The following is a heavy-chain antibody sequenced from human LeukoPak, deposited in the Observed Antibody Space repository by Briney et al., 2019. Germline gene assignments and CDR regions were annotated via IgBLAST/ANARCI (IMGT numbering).Heavy chain of an antibody. CDR2: INPNSGGT. D-gene: IGHD3-10*01. Sequence: ASVKVSCKASGYTFTGYYMHWVRQAPGQGLEWMGWINPNSGGTNYAQKFQGRVTMTRDTSISTAYMELSRLRSDDTAVYYCARDWINYYGSGSYYNWFDPWGQGTLVTVSS. CDR3: ARDWINYYGSGSYYNWFDP. J-gene: IGHJ5*02. CDR1: GYTFTGYY. V-gene: IGHV1-2*02.